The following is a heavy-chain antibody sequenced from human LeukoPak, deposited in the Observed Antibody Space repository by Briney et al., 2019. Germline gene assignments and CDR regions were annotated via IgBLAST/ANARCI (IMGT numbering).Heavy chain of an antibody. CDR3: AGVSGDYIDY. V-gene: IGHV4-59*08. CDR1: GGSIGSYY. D-gene: IGHD4-17*01. J-gene: IGHJ4*02. Sequence: SETLSLTCTVSGGSIGSYYWAWIRQPPGKGLEWIGYIYNSGSTNYNPSLKSRVTISIDTSKNQFSLKLSSVTAADTAVYYCAGVSGDYIDYWGQGTLVTVSS. CDR2: IYNSGST.